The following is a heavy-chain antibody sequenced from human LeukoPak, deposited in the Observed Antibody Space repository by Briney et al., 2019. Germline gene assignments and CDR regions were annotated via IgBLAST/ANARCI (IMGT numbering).Heavy chain of an antibody. CDR2: IRYDGSNK. CDR1: GFTFSSYG. D-gene: IGHD2-2*02. Sequence: GGSLRLSCAASGFTFSSYGMHWVRQAPGKGLEGVAFIRYDGSNKYYADSVKGRFTISRDNSKNTLYLQMNSLRAEDTAVYYCAKDYCSSTSCYTDYWGQGTLVTVSS. CDR3: AKDYCSSTSCYTDY. J-gene: IGHJ4*02. V-gene: IGHV3-30*02.